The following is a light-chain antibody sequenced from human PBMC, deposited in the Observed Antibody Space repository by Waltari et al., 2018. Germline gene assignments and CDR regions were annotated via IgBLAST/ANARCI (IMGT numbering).Light chain of an antibody. CDR1: SSDVGGYNY. CDR3: SSYTSSSTLDV. CDR2: EVS. Sequence: QSALPHPASVSGSPGQSITISCTGPSSDVGGYNYFSWYQQHPGKAPKLMIYEVSNRPSGVSNRFSGSKSGNTASLTISGLQAEDEADYYCSSYTSSSTLDVFGTGTKVTVL. V-gene: IGLV2-14*01. J-gene: IGLJ1*01.